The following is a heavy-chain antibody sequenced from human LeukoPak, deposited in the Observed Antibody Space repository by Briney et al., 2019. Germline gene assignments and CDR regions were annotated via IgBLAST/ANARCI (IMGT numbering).Heavy chain of an antibody. D-gene: IGHD3-16*01. CDR1: GGSISSTHYY. CDR2: IYYNGRT. V-gene: IGHV4-39*07. J-gene: IGHJ4*02. CDR3: ARDGITFGVAGLAY. Sequence: SETLSLTCIVSGGSISSTHYYWGWIRQPPGKGLECIGSIYYNGRTYYKPSLKSRVTISVGTSKNQFSLKLSSVTAADTAVYYCARDGITFGVAGLAYWGQGTLVTVSS.